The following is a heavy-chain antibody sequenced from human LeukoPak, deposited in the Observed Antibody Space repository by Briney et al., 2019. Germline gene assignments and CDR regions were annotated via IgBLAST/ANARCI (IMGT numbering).Heavy chain of an antibody. Sequence: GGSLRLSCVASRFTFSDYYMSWIRQAPGKGLEWVSLISSTSPRAISYGDSVKGRFTTSRDDTKDSLFLQMNNLRVEDTAIYYCAGHARGSYLVYWGQGILVTVSA. D-gene: IGHD6-6*01. CDR3: AGHARGSYLVY. CDR2: ISSTSPRAI. J-gene: IGHJ4*02. CDR1: RFTFSDYY. V-gene: IGHV3-11*01.